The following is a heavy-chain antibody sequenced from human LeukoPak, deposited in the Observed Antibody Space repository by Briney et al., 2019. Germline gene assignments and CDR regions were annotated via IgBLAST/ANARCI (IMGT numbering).Heavy chain of an antibody. Sequence: PGGSLRLSCAASGITFKSHWMTWVRQAPGRGLEWVANIKHDGSLRNYVDSVKGRFTISRDNAKNSLYLQMNSLRAEDTAVYYCASAHCSGGSCYSDYWGQGTLVTVSS. J-gene: IGHJ4*02. CDR3: ASAHCSGGSCYSDY. CDR2: IKHDGSLR. V-gene: IGHV3-7*01. CDR1: GITFKSHW. D-gene: IGHD2-15*01.